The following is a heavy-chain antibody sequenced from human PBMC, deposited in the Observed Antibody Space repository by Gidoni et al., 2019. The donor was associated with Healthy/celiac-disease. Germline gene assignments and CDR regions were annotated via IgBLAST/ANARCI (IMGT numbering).Heavy chain of an antibody. D-gene: IGHD3-22*01. V-gene: IGHV1-18*01. CDR1: GYTFNSYG. CDR3: ARGYYYDSSGYYDY. CDR2: IRAYNGNT. Sequence: QVQLVQSGAEMKKPGASVTVSCKASGYTFNSYGITWVRQAPGQGLEWMGWIRAYNGNTDDAQKFQGRVTMTTDTTTSTGYMELRSLRSDDTAVYYCARGYYYDSSGYYDYWGQGTLVTVSS. J-gene: IGHJ4*02.